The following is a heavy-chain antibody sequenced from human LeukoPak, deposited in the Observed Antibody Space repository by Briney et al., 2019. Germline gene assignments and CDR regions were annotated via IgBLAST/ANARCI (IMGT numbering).Heavy chain of an antibody. CDR2: INHSGST. CDR3: ASRHFYYDSSGYVY. CDR1: GFTFGDYA. J-gene: IGHJ4*02. V-gene: IGHV4-34*08. Sequence: PGGSLRLSCAASGFTFGDYAMHWIRQPPGKGLEWIGEINHSGSTNYNPSLKSRVTISVDTSKNQFSLKLSSVAAADTAVYYCASRHFYYDSSGYVYWGQGTLVTVSS. D-gene: IGHD3-22*01.